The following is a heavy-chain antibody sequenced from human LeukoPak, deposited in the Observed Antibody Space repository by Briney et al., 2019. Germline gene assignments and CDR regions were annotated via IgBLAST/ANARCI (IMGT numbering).Heavy chain of an antibody. V-gene: IGHV4-59*01. J-gene: IGHJ3*02. D-gene: IGHD3-22*01. CDR2: IYYSGST. CDR1: GGSISSYY. Sequence: NPSETLSLTCTVSGGSISSYYWSWIRQPPGKGLEWIGYIYYSGSTNYNPSLKSRVTISVDTSKNQFSLRLTSVTAADTAVYYCGIITFYYDASGNPNDAFDIWGQGTKVTVSS. CDR3: GIITFYYDASGNPNDAFDI.